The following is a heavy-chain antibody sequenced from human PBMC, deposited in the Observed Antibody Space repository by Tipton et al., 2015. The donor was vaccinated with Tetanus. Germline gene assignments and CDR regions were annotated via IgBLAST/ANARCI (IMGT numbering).Heavy chain of an antibody. CDR3: ARRGGNWYFDL. D-gene: IGHD2-15*01. J-gene: IGHJ2*01. CDR1: GGSVSTYY. V-gene: IGHV4-4*07. CDR2: IHSSRST. Sequence: LRLSCTVSGGSVSTYYWSWVRLPAGRRLEWIGRIHSSRSTTYNPSLKSRVTMSVDTSKNQFSLNLNSVTAADTAVYYCARRGGNWYFDLWGRGSTVTVSS.